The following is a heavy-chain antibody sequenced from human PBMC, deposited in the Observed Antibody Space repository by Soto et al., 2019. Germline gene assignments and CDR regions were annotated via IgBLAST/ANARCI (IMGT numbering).Heavy chain of an antibody. CDR1: GFTFNVYG. CDR3: ARVREPHLDHYGLDV. V-gene: IGHV1-69*06. J-gene: IGHJ6*02. D-gene: IGHD1-1*01. Sequence: QVQLVQSGAEVKNPGSSVKVSCKTSGFTFNVYGIHWVRQAPGQGLEWMGGPIPIYNAPYYAQKFQGRVTITADKSTTTVHLELSSLRSEDTAVYFCARVREPHLDHYGLDVWGQGTTVTVS. CDR2: PIPIYNAP.